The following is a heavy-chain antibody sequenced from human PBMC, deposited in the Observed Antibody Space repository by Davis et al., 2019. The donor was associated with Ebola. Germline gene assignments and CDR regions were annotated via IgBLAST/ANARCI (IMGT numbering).Heavy chain of an antibody. CDR1: GFAFSNYN. Sequence: ESLKISCTSSGFAFSNYNMNLVRQAPGKGLEWVSSITTNGWSTYYADSVKGRFIISRDNAKYSLFLQMHSLRGDDTAVYFCARETPISSRSDWWGQGTLVTVSS. J-gene: IGHJ4*02. V-gene: IGHV3-48*01. CDR3: ARETPISSRSDW. CDR2: ITTNGWST. D-gene: IGHD2-2*01.